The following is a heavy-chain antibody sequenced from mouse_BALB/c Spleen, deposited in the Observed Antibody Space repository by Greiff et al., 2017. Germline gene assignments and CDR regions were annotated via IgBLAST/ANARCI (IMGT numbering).Heavy chain of an antibody. CDR3: ARDRVTTDYFDY. D-gene: IGHD1-1*01. CDR1: GYSITSGYY. J-gene: IGHJ2*01. V-gene: IGHV3-6*02. CDR2: ISYDGSN. Sequence: ESGPGLVKPSQSLSLTCSVTGYSITSGYYWNWIRQFPGNKLEWMGYISYDGSNNYNPSLKNRISITRDTSKNQFFLKLNSVTTEDTATYYCARDRVTTDYFDYWGQGTTLTVSS.